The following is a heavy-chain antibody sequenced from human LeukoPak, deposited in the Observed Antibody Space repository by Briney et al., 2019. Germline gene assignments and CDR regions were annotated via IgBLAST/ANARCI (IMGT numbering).Heavy chain of an antibody. CDR1: GFTFSNYA. J-gene: IGHJ6*02. V-gene: IGHV3-30*18. CDR3: AKAVGFGEAYGMDV. CDR2: ISYDGTNK. Sequence: GGSLRLSCAASGFTFSNYAIHWIRQGPGKGLKWVAIISYDGTNKYYADSVKGRFSISRDNSKNTLYLQMNSLRPEDTAVYYCAKAVGFGEAYGMDVWGQGTTVTVSS. D-gene: IGHD3-10*01.